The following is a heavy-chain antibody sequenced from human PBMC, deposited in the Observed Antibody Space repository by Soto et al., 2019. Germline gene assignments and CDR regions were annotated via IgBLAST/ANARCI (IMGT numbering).Heavy chain of an antibody. D-gene: IGHD3-9*01. CDR1: GFTFSNFA. CDR2: LTGSSGVT. CDR3: AKGGATYGLLTHDY. J-gene: IGHJ4*02. Sequence: EVQLLESGRGLVQPGGSLRLSCVVSGFTFSNFAMSWVRQAPGKGLEWVSTLTGSSGVTYYADSVKGRFAISRDNSRNTLSLQMNSLTAEDTAVYYCAKGGATYGLLTHDYWGQGTRVTVSS. V-gene: IGHV3-23*01.